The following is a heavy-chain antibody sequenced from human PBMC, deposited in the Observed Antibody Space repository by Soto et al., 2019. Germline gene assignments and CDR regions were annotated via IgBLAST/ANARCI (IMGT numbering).Heavy chain of an antibody. V-gene: IGHV5-51*01. CDR2: IYPGDSDT. CDR3: ARREPPYYYYDMDF. J-gene: IGHJ6*02. Sequence: GESLKISCKGSGYSFTSYWIGWVRQMPGKGLEWMGIIYPGDSDTRYSPSFQVQVTISADKSISTAYLQWSSLKPSDTAMYYCARREPPYYYYDMDFWDQGTTVTVAS. D-gene: IGHD1-26*01. CDR1: GYSFTSYW.